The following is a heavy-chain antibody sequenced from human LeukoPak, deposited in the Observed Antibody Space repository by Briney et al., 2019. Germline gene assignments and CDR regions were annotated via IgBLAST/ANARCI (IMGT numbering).Heavy chain of an antibody. CDR1: GGLISSSGNFY. CDR2: IYYTGYS. V-gene: IGHV4-39*01. J-gene: IGHJ6*02. D-gene: IGHD1-20*01. Sequence: SETLSLTCSVSGGLISSSGNFYWGWIRQVPGKGLEWIGSIYYTGYSYDNPSLKSRVTVSVDTSKNQFSLKLNSVTAADTAIYYCARQGAITARRTHYYAMDVWGPGTTVTVSS. CDR3: ARQGAITARRTHYYAMDV.